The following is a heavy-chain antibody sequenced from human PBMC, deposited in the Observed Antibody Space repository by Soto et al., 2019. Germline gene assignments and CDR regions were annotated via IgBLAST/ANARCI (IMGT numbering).Heavy chain of an antibody. J-gene: IGHJ4*02. V-gene: IGHV3-15*01. CDR1: GFTFSNAW. D-gene: IGHD2-15*01. CDR3: TTQDIVVVVAASDY. Sequence: GGSLRLSCAASGFTFSNAWMSWVRQAPGKGLEWVGRIKSKTDGGTTDYAAPVKGRFTISRDDSKNTLYLQMNSLKTEDTAVYYCTTQDIVVVVAASDYWGQGTLVTVSS. CDR2: IKSKTDGGTT.